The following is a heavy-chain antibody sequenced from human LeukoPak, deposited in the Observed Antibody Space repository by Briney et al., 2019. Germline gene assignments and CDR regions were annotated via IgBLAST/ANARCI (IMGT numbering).Heavy chain of an antibody. V-gene: IGHV3-48*03. CDR2: ISSSGSTI. Sequence: GGSLRLSCAASGFTFSSYDMNWVRQAPGKGLEWVSYISSSGSTIYYADSVKGRFTISRDNAKNSLYLQMNSLRAEDTAVYYCARAKYYYDISGYFDYWGQGTLVTVSS. J-gene: IGHJ4*02. CDR1: GFTFSSYD. CDR3: ARAKYYYDISGYFDY. D-gene: IGHD3-22*01.